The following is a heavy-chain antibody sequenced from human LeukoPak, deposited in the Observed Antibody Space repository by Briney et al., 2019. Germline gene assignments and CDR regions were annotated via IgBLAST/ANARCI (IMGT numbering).Heavy chain of an antibody. D-gene: IGHD1-26*01. CDR2: ISYDESNT. CDR3: AKRGAEVGTTVAPGDY. CDR1: GFTFSSYA. V-gene: IGHV3-30*07. Sequence: GGSLRLSCAASGFTFSSYAMHWVRQAPGKGLEWVALISYDESNTFYADSVKGRFTISRDNSKNTLYLQMNSLRAEDTAVYYCAKRGAEVGTTVAPGDYWGQGTLLTVSS. J-gene: IGHJ4*02.